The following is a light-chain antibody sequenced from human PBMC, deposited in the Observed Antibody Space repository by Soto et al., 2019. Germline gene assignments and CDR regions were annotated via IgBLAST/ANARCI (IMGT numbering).Light chain of an antibody. Sequence: QSALTQPPSVSGSPGQSVTISCTGTSSDVGGYNYVSWYQQHPGKAPKLMIYDVSNRPSGVSDRFSGSKSGNTASLTVSGLQAEDEADYYCSSYTGSSNLVFGGGTKLTVL. J-gene: IGLJ2*01. CDR2: DVS. CDR3: SSYTGSSNLV. CDR1: SSDVGGYNY. V-gene: IGLV2-8*01.